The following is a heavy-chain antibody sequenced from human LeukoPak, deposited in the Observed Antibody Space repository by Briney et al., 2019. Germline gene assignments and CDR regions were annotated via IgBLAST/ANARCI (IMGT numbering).Heavy chain of an antibody. Sequence: GGSLRLSCAASGFSFSSFGMHWVRQAPGKGLEWVAVISYEGSNKYYAASVKGRFTISRDNFKNTLDLQMNSLTAEDTAVYYCTKFSYSSGWHFDYWGQGTLVTVSS. D-gene: IGHD6-19*01. CDR3: TKFSYSSGWHFDY. J-gene: IGHJ4*02. CDR2: ISYEGSNK. V-gene: IGHV3-30*18. CDR1: GFSFSSFG.